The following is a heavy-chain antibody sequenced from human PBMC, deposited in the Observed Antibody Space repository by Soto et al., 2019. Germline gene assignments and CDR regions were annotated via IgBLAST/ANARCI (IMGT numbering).Heavy chain of an antibody. CDR3: ARVITMVRGVIGWFDP. CDR1: GGTFSSYA. J-gene: IGHJ5*02. CDR2: IIPIFGTA. V-gene: IGHV1-69*01. Sequence: QVQLVQSGAEGKKPGSSVKVSCKASGGTFSSYAISWVRQAPGQGLEWMGGIIPIFGTANYAQKFQGRVTITADESTSTAYMELSSLRSEDTAVYYCARVITMVRGVIGWFDPWGQGTLVTVSS. D-gene: IGHD3-10*01.